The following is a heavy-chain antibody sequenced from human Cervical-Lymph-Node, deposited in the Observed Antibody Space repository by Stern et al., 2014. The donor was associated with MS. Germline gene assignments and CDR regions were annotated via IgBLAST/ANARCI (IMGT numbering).Heavy chain of an antibody. V-gene: IGHV3-9*01. D-gene: IGHD3-3*01. CDR2: ISWSGTKI. CDR1: GFGFDDYD. Sequence: EVQLVGSGGGLVQPGRSLRLSCAAAGFGFDDYDMHWVRPAPGKGLEWVSGISWSGTKIVYADSEKGRFTISRDNAKNSLFLQMNNLRAEDTALYYCATANYEFGYYGMDVWGQGTAVTVS. J-gene: IGHJ6*02. CDR3: ATANYEFGYYGMDV.